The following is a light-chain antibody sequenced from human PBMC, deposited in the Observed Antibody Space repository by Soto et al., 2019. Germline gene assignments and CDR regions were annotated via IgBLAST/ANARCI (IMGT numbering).Light chain of an antibody. Sequence: QPVLTQSPSASPSLGASVKLTCTLSSGHSSYAIAWHQQQPDKGPRYLMKVKNDGSHTKGDGIPDRFSGSSSGAERYLTISSLQSEDEADYYCQTWGTGIWVFGGGTKLTVL. CDR2: VKNDGSH. V-gene: IGLV4-69*01. CDR1: SGHSSYA. CDR3: QTWGTGIWV. J-gene: IGLJ3*02.